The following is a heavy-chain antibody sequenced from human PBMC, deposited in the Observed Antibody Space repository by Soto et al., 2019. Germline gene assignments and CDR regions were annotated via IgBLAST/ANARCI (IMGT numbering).Heavy chain of an antibody. D-gene: IGHD1-1*01. V-gene: IGHV3-15*07. CDR2: VKSKADGETS. J-gene: IGHJ6*02. CDR1: GFSFSNAW. CDR3: ASGDWSHDYYHAMDV. Sequence: VQLVESGGGLVKPGGSLRLSCAASGFSFSNAWMNWVRQAPGKGLEWVGRVKSKADGETSDYDVSVKDRFTISRDDSXXXXXXXXXXXXXXXXGVYFCASGDWSHDYYHAMDVWGQGTKVTVSS.